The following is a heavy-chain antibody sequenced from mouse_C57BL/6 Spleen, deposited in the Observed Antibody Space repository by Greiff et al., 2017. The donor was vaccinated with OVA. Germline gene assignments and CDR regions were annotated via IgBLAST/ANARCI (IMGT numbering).Heavy chain of an antibody. CDR1: GYAFSSYW. J-gene: IGHJ2*01. CDR2: IYPGDGDT. V-gene: IGHV1-80*01. CDR3: ARSPYYSNYVGDY. Sequence: VQLQQSGAELVKPGASVKISCKASGYAFSSYWMNWVKQRPGKGLEWIGQIYPGDGDTNYNGKFKGKATLTADKSSSTAYMQLSSLTSEDSAVYFCARSPYYSNYVGDYWGQGTTLTVSS. D-gene: IGHD2-5*01.